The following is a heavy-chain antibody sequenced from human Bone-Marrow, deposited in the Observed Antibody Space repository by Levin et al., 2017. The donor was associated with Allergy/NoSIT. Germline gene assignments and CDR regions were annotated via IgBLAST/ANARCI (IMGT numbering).Heavy chain of an antibody. D-gene: IGHD2-8*01. CDR3: ARDVGYGLFGYGMDV. CDR1: GFTFSTKC. V-gene: IGHV3-7*01. Sequence: ETLSLTCVASGFTFSTKCMNWVRQAPGKGLELVANINRDGSEKHYVDSVEGRFTISRDNARDSLYLQMNSLRAEDTAVYYCARDVGYGLFGYGMDVWGQGTTVTVSS. CDR2: INRDGSEK. J-gene: IGHJ6*02.